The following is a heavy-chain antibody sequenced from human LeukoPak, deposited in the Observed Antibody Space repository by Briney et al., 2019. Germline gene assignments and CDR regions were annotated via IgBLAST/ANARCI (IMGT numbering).Heavy chain of an antibody. V-gene: IGHV1-2*06. Sequence: GASVKVSCKASGYTFTGYYMHWVRQAPGQGLEWMGRINPNSGGTNYAQKFQGRVTMTRDTSISTAYMELSRLRSDDTAVYYCARDYCSGGSCDIYYYYYMDVWGKGTTVTVSS. CDR1: GYTFTGYY. CDR3: ARDYCSGGSCDIYYYYYMDV. D-gene: IGHD2-15*01. CDR2: INPNSGGT. J-gene: IGHJ6*03.